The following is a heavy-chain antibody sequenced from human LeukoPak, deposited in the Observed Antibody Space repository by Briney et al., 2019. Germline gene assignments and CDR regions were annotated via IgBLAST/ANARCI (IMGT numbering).Heavy chain of an antibody. D-gene: IGHD5-24*01. J-gene: IGHJ6*03. CDR3: AKDMRENYSYYMDV. V-gene: IGHV3-43D*03. CDR1: GFIFSDYY. Sequence: GGSLRLSCAASGFIFSDYYMSWIRQAPGKGLEWVSLINWDGGSTYYADSVKGRFTISRDNSKNSLYLQMNSLRAEDTALYYCAKDMRENYSYYMDVWGKGTTVTVSS. CDR2: INWDGGST.